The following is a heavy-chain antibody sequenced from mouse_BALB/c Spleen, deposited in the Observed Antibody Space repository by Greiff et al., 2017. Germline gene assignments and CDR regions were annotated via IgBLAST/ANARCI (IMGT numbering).Heavy chain of an antibody. Sequence: VQLQESGPGLVAPSQSLSITCTVSGFSLTSYGVHWVRQPPGKGLEWLGVIWAGGSTNYNSALMSRLSISKDNSKSQVFLKMNSLQTDDTAMYYCARDNVWFAYWGQGTLVTVSA. V-gene: IGHV2-9*02. J-gene: IGHJ3*01. CDR2: IWAGGST. CDR3: ARDNVWFAY. CDR1: GFSLTSYG.